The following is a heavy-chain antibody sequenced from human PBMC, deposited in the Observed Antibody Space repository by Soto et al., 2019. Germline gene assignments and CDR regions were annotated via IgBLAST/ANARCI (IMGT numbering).Heavy chain of an antibody. CDR2: FIPMFNRP. V-gene: IGHV1-69*01. CDR3: ARGQFHHVSNYYYALDV. Sequence: QVQLVQSGAEVKKPGSSVKVSCKASGGTFSSYAISWVRQAPGQGLEWMGGFIPMFNRPHSARKFQGRVTITADESTRTASMDLSSLRSEDTAVYYCARGQFHHVSNYYYALDVWGQGTTVTVSS. J-gene: IGHJ6*02. CDR1: GGTFSSYA.